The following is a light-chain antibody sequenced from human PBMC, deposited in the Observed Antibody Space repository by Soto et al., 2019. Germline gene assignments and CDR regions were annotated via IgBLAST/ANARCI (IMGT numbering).Light chain of an antibody. CDR3: SSYTSSNTLDV. V-gene: IGLV2-14*01. J-gene: IGLJ1*01. CDR1: SSDIGGYNF. CDR2: EVS. Sequence: QSVLTHPASVSGSPGQSITISCTGTSSDIGGYNFVSWYQQHPGKAPKLMICEVSNRPSGISNRFSGSKSGNTASLTISGLQAEDEADYYCSSYTSSNTLDVFGTGTKVTVL.